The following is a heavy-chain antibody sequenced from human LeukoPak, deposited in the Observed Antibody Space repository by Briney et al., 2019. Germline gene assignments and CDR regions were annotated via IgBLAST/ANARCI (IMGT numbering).Heavy chain of an antibody. CDR2: IKSKAGGETI. CDR3: EVGATAPMM. J-gene: IGHJ4*02. D-gene: IGHD1-26*01. Sequence: GGSLRLSCATSGFPFSNDWMSWVRQPPGKGLEWVGRIKSKAGGETIDYSAPVEGRFIISRDDSKNTLYLQMNSLKTEGSGMYNCEVGATAPMMGGQGTLVTVSS. CDR1: GFPFSNDW. V-gene: IGHV3-15*01.